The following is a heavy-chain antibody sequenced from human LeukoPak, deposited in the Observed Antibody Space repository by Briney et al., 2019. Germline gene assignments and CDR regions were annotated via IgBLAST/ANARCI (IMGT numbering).Heavy chain of an antibody. CDR1: GFTFSSHG. CDR2: IWYGGSNK. V-gene: IGHV3-33*08. J-gene: IGHJ4*02. CDR3: ARAISLWFGELFSPGPFDY. Sequence: GGSLRLSCAASGFTFSSHGMHWVRQAPGKGLEWVAVIWYGGSNKYYADSVKGRFTISRDNSKNTLYLQMNSLRAEDTAVYYCARAISLWFGELFSPGPFDYWGQGILVTVSS. D-gene: IGHD3-10*01.